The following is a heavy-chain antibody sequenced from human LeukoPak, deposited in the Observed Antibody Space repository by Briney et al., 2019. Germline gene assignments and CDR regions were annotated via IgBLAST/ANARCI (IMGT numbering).Heavy chain of an antibody. V-gene: IGHV3-23*01. J-gene: IGHJ4*02. CDR3: AKDVRESAWFYFDY. D-gene: IGHD3-10*01. Sequence: GGSLRLYCAASGFSFRTYAMSWVRQAPGKGLESVSSIRSSDESTYYGASVKSRFTISRDTSRNPVFLQMKSLTPEDTAVYYCAKDVRESAWFYFDYWGQGTLATVSS. CDR2: IRSSDEST. CDR1: GFSFRTYA.